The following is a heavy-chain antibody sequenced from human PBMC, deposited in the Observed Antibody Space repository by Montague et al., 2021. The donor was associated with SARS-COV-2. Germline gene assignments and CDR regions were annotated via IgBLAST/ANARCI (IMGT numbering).Heavy chain of an antibody. CDR2: IYPGVSDT. D-gene: IGHD2-15*01. CDR3: ARHPRYCRGGSCYSGGEFDY. Sequence: SVAEVKKPGESLKISCKGSGYSFTSYWIDWVRQMPGKGLEWMGIIYPGVSDTRYSPSFHGQVTISADKSISTAYLQWDSLKASDTAMYYCARHPRYCRGGSCYSGGEFDYWGQGTLVTVS. CDR1: GYSFTSYW. V-gene: IGHV5-51*01. J-gene: IGHJ4*02.